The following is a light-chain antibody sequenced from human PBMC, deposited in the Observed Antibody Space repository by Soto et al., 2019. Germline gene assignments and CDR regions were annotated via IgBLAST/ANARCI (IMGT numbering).Light chain of an antibody. CDR2: DAS. CDR3: QQYNSYFAT. CDR1: QNINTW. V-gene: IGKV1-5*02. J-gene: IGKJ1*01. Sequence: DIQMTQSPSTRSASVVDSVTIIFRASQNINTWLAWYHQKPGKAPDILIYDASSLQSGVPSRFSGSGSGTEFTLTINSLQPHDFATYYCQQYNSYFATFGQGTKVDIK.